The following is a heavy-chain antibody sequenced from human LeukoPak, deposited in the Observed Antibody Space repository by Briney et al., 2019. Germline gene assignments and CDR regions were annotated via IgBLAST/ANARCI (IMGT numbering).Heavy chain of an antibody. V-gene: IGHV3-23*01. D-gene: IGHD1-26*01. CDR3: AKDGYSGSYRAYYFDY. Sequence: GGSLRLSCAASGFTFSSYAMSWVRQAPGKGLEWVSAISGSGGSTYCADSVKGRFTISRDNSKNTLYLQMNSLRAEDTAVYYCAKDGYSGSYRAYYFDYWGQGTLVTVSS. CDR2: ISGSGGST. CDR1: GFTFSSYA. J-gene: IGHJ4*02.